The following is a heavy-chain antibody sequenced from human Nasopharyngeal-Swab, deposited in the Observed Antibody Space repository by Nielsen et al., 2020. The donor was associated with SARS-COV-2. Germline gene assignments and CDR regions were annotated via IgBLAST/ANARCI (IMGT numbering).Heavy chain of an antibody. J-gene: IGHJ3*02. CDR1: GFTFSSYA. CDR3: AKDPGVRSPYCGGDCYPHDAFDI. D-gene: IGHD2-21*02. Sequence: GESLKISCAASGFTFSSYAMSWVRQAPGKGLEWVSAISGSGGSTCYADSVKGRFTISRDNSKNTLYLQMNSLRAEDTAVYYCAKDPGVRSPYCGGDCYPHDAFDIWGQGTMVTVSS. CDR2: ISGSGGST. V-gene: IGHV3-23*01.